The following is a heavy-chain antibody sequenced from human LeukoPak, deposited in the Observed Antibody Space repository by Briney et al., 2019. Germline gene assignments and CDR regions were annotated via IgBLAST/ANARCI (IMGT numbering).Heavy chain of an antibody. CDR1: GFTFSGYS. J-gene: IGHJ4*02. CDR3: ARDLTGGAVYFDY. CDR2: ISSSSSTI. D-gene: IGHD3-10*01. Sequence: PGGSLRLSCAASGFTFSGYSMNWVRQAPGKGLEWVSFISSSSSTINYADSVKGRFTISRDNAKNSLYLQMNSLRAEDTAVYYCARDLTGGAVYFDYWGQGTLVTVSS. V-gene: IGHV3-48*04.